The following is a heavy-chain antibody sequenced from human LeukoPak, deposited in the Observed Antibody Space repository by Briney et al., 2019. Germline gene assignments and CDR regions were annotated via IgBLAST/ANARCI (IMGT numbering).Heavy chain of an antibody. Sequence: SETLSLTCAVSGGSISSGGYSWSWIRQPPGKGLEWIGYIYHSGSAYYNPSLKSRVTISVDRSKNQFSLKLSSVTAADTAVYYCARDQEYYYGSGRALGYWGQGTLVTVSS. CDR2: IYHSGSA. V-gene: IGHV4-30-2*01. J-gene: IGHJ4*02. CDR3: ARDQEYYYGSGRALGY. CDR1: GGSISSGGYS. D-gene: IGHD3-10*01.